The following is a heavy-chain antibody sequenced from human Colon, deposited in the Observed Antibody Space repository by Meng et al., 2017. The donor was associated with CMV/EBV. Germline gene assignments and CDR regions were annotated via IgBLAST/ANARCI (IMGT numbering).Heavy chain of an antibody. Sequence: GESLKISCAASGFMFSRYRMAWVRQAPGKGLEWVSSISGDSSYKYYSDSVKGRFTLSRDNAQNSVYLQMNSLTAEDTAVYYCARGWPPDFWGQGTLVTVSS. J-gene: IGHJ1*01. V-gene: IGHV3-21*06. CDR2: ISGDSSYK. CDR1: GFMFSRYR. CDR3: ARGWPPDF. D-gene: IGHD6-13*01.